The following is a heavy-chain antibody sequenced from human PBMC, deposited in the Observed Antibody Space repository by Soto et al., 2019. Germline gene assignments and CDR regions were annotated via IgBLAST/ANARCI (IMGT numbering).Heavy chain of an antibody. CDR2: IYHSGST. D-gene: IGHD1-26*01. Sequence: PSETLSLTCAVSCGSISSSNWWSWVRQPPGKGLEWIGEIYHSGSTNYNPSLKSRVTISVDKSKNQFSLKLSSVTAADTAVYYCARDPPPNSGSYGAFDIWGQGTMVTVSS. CDR1: CGSISSSNW. J-gene: IGHJ3*02. CDR3: ARDPPPNSGSYGAFDI. V-gene: IGHV4-4*02.